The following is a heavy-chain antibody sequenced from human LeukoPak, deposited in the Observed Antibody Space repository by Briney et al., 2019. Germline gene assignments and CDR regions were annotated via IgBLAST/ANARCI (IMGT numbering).Heavy chain of an antibody. V-gene: IGHV4-59*13. D-gene: IGHD6-19*01. CDR3: ARNRPSSGWSYGMDV. CDR1: GGSISSYY. CDR2: IYYSGST. Sequence: SETLSLTCTVSGGSISSYYWSWIRQPPGKGLEWIGYIYYSGSTNYNPSLKSRVTISVDTSKNQFSLKLSSVTAADTAVYYCARNRPSSGWSYGMDVWGQGTTVTVSS. J-gene: IGHJ6*02.